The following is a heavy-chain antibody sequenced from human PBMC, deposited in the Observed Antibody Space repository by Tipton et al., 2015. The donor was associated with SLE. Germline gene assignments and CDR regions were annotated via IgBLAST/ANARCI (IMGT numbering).Heavy chain of an antibody. CDR3: ARDPNGGYGSFDY. V-gene: IGHV4-39*07. CDR1: GGSISYGGYY. D-gene: IGHD7-27*01. CDR2: IYYSGSS. J-gene: IGHJ4*02. Sequence: TLSLTCTVSGGSISYGGYYWSWIRQHPGKGLEWIGRIYYSGSSYYNPSLKSRVTISVDTSKNQFSLKLSSVTAADTAVYYCARDPNGGYGSFDYWGLGALVTVSS.